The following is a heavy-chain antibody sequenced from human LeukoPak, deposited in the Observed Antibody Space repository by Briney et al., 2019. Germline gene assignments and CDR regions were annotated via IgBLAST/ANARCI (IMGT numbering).Heavy chain of an antibody. CDR3: AREGGHMYYYDSSGYYFDY. Sequence: SETLSLTCTVSGGSISSYYWSWIRQPPGKGLEWIGYIYYSGSTNYNPSLKSRVTISVDTSKNQFSLKLSSVTAADTAVYYCAREGGHMYYYDSSGYYFDYWGQGTLVTVSS. V-gene: IGHV4-59*01. CDR2: IYYSGST. J-gene: IGHJ4*02. CDR1: GGSISSYY. D-gene: IGHD3-22*01.